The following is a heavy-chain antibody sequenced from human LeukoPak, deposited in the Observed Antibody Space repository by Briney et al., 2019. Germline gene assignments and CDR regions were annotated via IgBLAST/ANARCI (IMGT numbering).Heavy chain of an antibody. V-gene: IGHV3-33*01. D-gene: IGHD3-22*01. CDR2: IWYDGSNE. Sequence: PGGSLRLSCAASGLMFSNYGMHWVRQAPGKGLEWVAVIWYDGSNEYYADSVKGRFTISRDNSKNTLYLQMNSLRPEDTAVYYCARALPDYYDGSGYYDYWGRGTLVTVSS. J-gene: IGHJ4*02. CDR3: ARALPDYYDGSGYYDY. CDR1: GLMFSNYG.